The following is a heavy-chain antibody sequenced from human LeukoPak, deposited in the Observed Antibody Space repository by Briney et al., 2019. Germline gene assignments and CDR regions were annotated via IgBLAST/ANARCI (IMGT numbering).Heavy chain of an antibody. V-gene: IGHV3-7*01. CDR3: ARDQGYCTSASCRGDAFDV. Sequence: GGSLRLSCAASGFTFSSYWMSWVRQAPGKGLEWVSKIKQGGSEKYYVDSVKGRFTISRDNAKNSLSLQMNSLRAEDTAVYYCARDQGYCTSASCRGDAFDVWGQGSMVSVSS. J-gene: IGHJ3*01. D-gene: IGHD2-2*01. CDR2: IKQGGSEK. CDR1: GFTFSSYW.